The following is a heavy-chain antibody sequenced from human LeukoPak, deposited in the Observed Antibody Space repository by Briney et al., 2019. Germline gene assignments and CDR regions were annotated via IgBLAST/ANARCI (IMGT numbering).Heavy chain of an antibody. CDR2: IYYSGST. CDR1: GGSISSGGYY. Sequence: SETLSLTCTVSGGSISSGGYYWSWIRQHPGKGLEWIGYIYYSGSTYYNPSLKSRVTISVDTSKNQFSLKLSSVTAADTAVYYCAGRYSGYDSYFDYWGQGTLVTVSS. CDR3: AGRYSGYDSYFDY. J-gene: IGHJ4*02. V-gene: IGHV4-31*03. D-gene: IGHD5-12*01.